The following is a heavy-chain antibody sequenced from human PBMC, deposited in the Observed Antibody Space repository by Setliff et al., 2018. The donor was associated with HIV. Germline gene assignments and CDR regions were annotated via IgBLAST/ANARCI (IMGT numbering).Heavy chain of an antibody. V-gene: IGHV4-34*01. CDR1: GGSFSGYY. D-gene: IGHD2-2*01. Sequence: TLSLTCAVYGGSFSGYYWSWIRQPPGKGLEWIGDIIHTGSTNYNPSLKSRVTISVDTSKNQFSLRLSSVTAADTAVYYCSRGRSCSSSSCYLVYYYYYGMDVWGHGSTFTVSS. J-gene: IGHJ6*02. CDR2: IIHTGST. CDR3: SRGRSCSSSSCYLVYYYYYGMDV.